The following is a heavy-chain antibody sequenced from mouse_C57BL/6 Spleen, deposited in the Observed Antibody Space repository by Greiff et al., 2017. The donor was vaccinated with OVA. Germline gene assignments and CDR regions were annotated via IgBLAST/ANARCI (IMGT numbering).Heavy chain of an antibody. CDR3: AVTGGSSYLDY. D-gene: IGHD1-1*01. J-gene: IGHJ2*01. CDR1: GYAFSSYW. Sequence: VQVVESGAELVKPGASVKISCKASGYAFSSYWMNWVKQRPGKGLEWIGQIYPGDGDTNYNGKFKGKATLTADKSSSTAYMQLSSLTSEDSAVYFCAVTGGSSYLDYWGQGTTLTVSS. CDR2: IYPGDGDT. V-gene: IGHV1-80*01.